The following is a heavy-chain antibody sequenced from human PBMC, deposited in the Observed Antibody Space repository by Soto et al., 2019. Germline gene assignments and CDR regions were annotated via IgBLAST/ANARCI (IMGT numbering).Heavy chain of an antibody. CDR1: GYSFTSYW. J-gene: IGHJ6*02. D-gene: IGHD2-15*01. CDR2: IDPSDSYT. CDR3: ARLYRGNSGMDV. Sequence: EVQLVQPGAEVKKPGESLRISCKGSGYSFTSYWVTWVRQMPGKGLEWMGRIDPSDSYTNYNPPFQGHVTISVDRSISTAYLQWSSLKASDTAMYYCARLYRGNSGMDVWGQGTTVTVSS. V-gene: IGHV5-10-1*01.